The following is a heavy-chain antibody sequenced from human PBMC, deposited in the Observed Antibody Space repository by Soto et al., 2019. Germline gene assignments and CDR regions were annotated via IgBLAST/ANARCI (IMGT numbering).Heavy chain of an antibody. CDR1: GFTFSSYA. CDR3: AKSWPTTPLSSYYGMDG. V-gene: IGHV3-23*01. CDR2: ISGSGGST. Sequence: QPVVSLRLSCAASGFTFSSYAMSWVRQAPGKGLEWVSAISGSGGSTYYADSVKGRFTISRDNSKNTLYLQMNSLRAEDTAVYYCAKSWPTTPLSSYYGMDGWGQGTTVIVSS. D-gene: IGHD1-26*01. J-gene: IGHJ6*02.